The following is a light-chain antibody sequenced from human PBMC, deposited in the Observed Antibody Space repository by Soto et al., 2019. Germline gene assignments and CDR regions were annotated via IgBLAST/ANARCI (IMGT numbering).Light chain of an antibody. Sequence: QYVLTQPPSVSAAPGQKVTISCSGSSSNIENNYVSWYQQLPGIAPKLLIYDNNKRPSGIPDRFSGSKSGTSASLAISGLQSEDEADYYCAAWDDSLNGVLFGGGTKLTVL. CDR2: DNN. V-gene: IGLV1-51*01. CDR3: AAWDDSLNGVL. CDR1: SSNIENNY. J-gene: IGLJ2*01.